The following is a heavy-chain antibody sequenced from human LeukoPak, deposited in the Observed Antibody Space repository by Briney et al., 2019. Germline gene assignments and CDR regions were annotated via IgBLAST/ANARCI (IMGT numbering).Heavy chain of an antibody. J-gene: IGHJ4*02. CDR1: GYSFTNFG. V-gene: IGHV1-18*01. CDR2: ISGYNGNT. CDR3: TREDY. Sequence: ASVKVSCKASGYSFTNFGISWVRRAPGQGLEWMGWISGYNGNTDYAQKLHGRVTMTTNTSTSTAYMELRSLRSDDTAVYYCTREDYWGQGTLVTVSS.